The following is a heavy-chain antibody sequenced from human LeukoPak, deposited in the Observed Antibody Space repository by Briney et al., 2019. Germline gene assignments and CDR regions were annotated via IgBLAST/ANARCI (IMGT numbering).Heavy chain of an antibody. D-gene: IGHD1-26*01. Sequence: SETLSLTCTVSGGSISSYYWSWIRQPPGKGLEWIGYIYYSGSTHYNPSLKSRVTISVDTSKNQVSLKLSSVTAADTAVYYCARMSGYYYYYYMDVWGKGTTVTISS. V-gene: IGHV4-59*12. CDR1: GGSISSYY. J-gene: IGHJ6*03. CDR2: IYYSGST. CDR3: ARMSGYYYYYYMDV.